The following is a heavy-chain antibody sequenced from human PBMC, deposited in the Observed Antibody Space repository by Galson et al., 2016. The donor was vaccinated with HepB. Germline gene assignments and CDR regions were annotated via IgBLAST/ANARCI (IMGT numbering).Heavy chain of an antibody. CDR2: IAWDDDK. CDR1: GFSLSTSGMR. D-gene: IGHD4-23*01. Sequence: PALVKPTQTLTLTCTFSGFSLSTSGMRVSWIRQPPGKALEWLARIAWDDDKFYSTSLKTRLTISKDTSKNQVVLTMTNMDPVDTATYYCARMGYGGNYFDYWGHGTLVTVSS. V-gene: IGHV2-70*04. J-gene: IGHJ4*01. CDR3: ARMGYGGNYFDY.